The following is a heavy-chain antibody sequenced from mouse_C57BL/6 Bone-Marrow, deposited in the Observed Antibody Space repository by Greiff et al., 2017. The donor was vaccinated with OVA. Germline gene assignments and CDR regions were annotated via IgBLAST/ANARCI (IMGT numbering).Heavy chain of an antibody. Sequence: EVQVVESGGDLVKPGGSLKLSCAASGFTFSSYGMSWVRQTPDKRLEWVATISSGGSYTYYPDSVKGRFTISRDNAKNTLYLQMSSLKSEDTAMYYCARPKGSLFAYWGQGTLVTVSA. J-gene: IGHJ3*01. CDR1: GFTFSSYG. V-gene: IGHV5-6*01. CDR2: ISSGGSYT. CDR3: ARPKGSLFAY.